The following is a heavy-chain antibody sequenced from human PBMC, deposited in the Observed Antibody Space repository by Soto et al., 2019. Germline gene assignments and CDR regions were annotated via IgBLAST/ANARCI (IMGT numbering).Heavy chain of an antibody. Sequence: SETLSLTCAVYGGSFSGYYWSWIRQPPGKGLEWIGEINHSGSTNYNPSLKSRVTISVDTSKNQFSLKLSSVTAADTAVYYCASRRYYYGSGSRSYYSSYSGMDARGQRNTVTISS. J-gene: IGHJ6*02. CDR1: GGSFSGYY. V-gene: IGHV4-34*01. CDR3: ASRRYYYGSGSRSYYSSYSGMDA. D-gene: IGHD3-10*01. CDR2: INHSGST.